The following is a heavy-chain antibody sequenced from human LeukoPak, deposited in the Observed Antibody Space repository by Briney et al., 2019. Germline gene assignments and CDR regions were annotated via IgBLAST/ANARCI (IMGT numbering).Heavy chain of an antibody. CDR3: ARGINFDPLTGYSEGFDY. D-gene: IGHD3-9*01. J-gene: IGHJ4*02. Sequence: ASVKVSCKASSYAFTNYGITWVRQAPGQGLEWMGWITTKNGKTKYAQIFQSRVTMTIDTSTNTAYLELRSLRSDDTAVYYCARGINFDPLTGYSEGFDYWGQGTQVTVSS. CDR1: SYAFTNYG. V-gene: IGHV1-18*01. CDR2: ITTKNGKT.